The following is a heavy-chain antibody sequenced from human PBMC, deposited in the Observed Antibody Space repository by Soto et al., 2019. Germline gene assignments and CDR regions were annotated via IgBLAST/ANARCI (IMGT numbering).Heavy chain of an antibody. Sequence: GGSLRLSCAASGFTFSSYSMNWVRQAPGKGLEWVSSISSSSSYIYYADSVKGRFTISRDNAKKSLYLQMNSLRAEDTAVYYCGRDLRDWDSGSYSYDYWGQGTLVTVSS. CDR1: GFTFSSYS. CDR2: ISSSSSYI. J-gene: IGHJ4*02. CDR3: GRDLRDWDSGSYSYDY. D-gene: IGHD1-26*01. V-gene: IGHV3-21*01.